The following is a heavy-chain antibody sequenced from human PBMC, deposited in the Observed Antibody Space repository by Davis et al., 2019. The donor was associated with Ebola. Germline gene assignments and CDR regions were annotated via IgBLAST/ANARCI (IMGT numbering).Heavy chain of an antibody. Sequence: SGPTLVKPTQTLTLTCTFSGFSLSTSGVGVGWIRQPPGKALEWLALIYWDDDKRYSPSLKSRLTITKDTSKNQVVLTMTNMDPVDTATYYCARISAGDYVRDRVSLNGGYYYYYGMDVWGQGTTVTVSS. CDR1: GFSLSTSGVG. D-gene: IGHD4-17*01. CDR2: IYWDDDK. J-gene: IGHJ6*02. CDR3: ARISAGDYVRDRVSLNGGYYYYYGMDV. V-gene: IGHV2-5*02.